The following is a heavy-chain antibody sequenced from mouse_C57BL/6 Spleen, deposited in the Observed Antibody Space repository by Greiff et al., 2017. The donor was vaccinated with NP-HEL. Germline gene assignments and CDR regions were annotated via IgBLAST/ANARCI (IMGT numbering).Heavy chain of an antibody. Sequence: DVKLVESGGGLVKPGGSLKLSCAASGFTFSDYGMHWVRQAPEKGLEWVAYISSGSSTIYYADTVKGRFTISRDNAKNTLFLQMTSLRSEDTAMYYCARAYDGYPAYWGQGTLVTVSA. CDR1: GFTFSDYG. CDR3: ARAYDGYPAY. V-gene: IGHV5-17*01. J-gene: IGHJ3*01. CDR2: ISSGSSTI. D-gene: IGHD2-3*01.